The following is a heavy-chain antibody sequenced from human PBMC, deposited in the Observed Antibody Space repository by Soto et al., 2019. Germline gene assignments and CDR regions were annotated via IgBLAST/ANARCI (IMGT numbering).Heavy chain of an antibody. CDR3: ARHVSNLKSGWLDP. J-gene: IGHJ5*02. Sequence: EVQLLESGGGLVQPGGSLRLSCAASGFTFSSYAMSWVRQAPGKGLEWVSAISGSGGSTYYADSVKGPFTISRDNSRNALYLLMNGLRGDDTAVYDCARHVSNLKSGWLDPGGQGTLVTVSS. V-gene: IGHV3-23*01. D-gene: IGHD3-9*01. CDR2: ISGSGGST. CDR1: GFTFSSYA.